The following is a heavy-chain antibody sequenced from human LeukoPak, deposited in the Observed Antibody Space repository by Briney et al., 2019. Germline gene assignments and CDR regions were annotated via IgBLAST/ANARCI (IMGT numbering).Heavy chain of an antibody. CDR3: ARPYYYDSRIDP. J-gene: IGHJ5*02. D-gene: IGHD3-22*01. CDR1: GVSISSGDYS. Sequence: PSETLSLTCTVSGVSISSGDYSWSWIRQPPGKGLEWIGYMYYSGSTYYNPSLKSRVTISLDTSKNQFSLKLSSVTAADTAVYYCARPYYYDSRIDPWGQGTLVTVSS. CDR2: MYYSGST. V-gene: IGHV4-30-4*01.